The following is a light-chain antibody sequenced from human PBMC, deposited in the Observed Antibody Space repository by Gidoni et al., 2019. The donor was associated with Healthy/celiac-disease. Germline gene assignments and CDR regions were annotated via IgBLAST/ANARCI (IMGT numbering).Light chain of an antibody. J-gene: IGKJ1*01. Sequence: DIQMTQSPSSLSACGGDRVTITCRASQRLSTYLNWYPQKPGKAPTLLIYGASSLQSGVPSRFSGXXXGTDFTLIISSLQPEDFATYYCQQSYSXPXTFGPGTTVEIK. CDR2: GAS. CDR1: QRLSTY. V-gene: IGKV1-39*01. CDR3: QQSYSXPXT.